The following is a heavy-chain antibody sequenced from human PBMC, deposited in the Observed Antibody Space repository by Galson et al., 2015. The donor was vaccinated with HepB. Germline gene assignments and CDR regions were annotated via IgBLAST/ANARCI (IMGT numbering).Heavy chain of an antibody. CDR2: ISAYNGNT. CDR1: GYTFTSYG. Sequence: SVKVSCKASGYTFTSYGISWVRQAPGQGLEWMGWISAYNGNTNYAQKLQGRVTMTTDTPTSTAYMELRSLRSDDTAVYYCARASGSYLEASASNDAFDYWGQGTLVTVSS. J-gene: IGHJ4*02. V-gene: IGHV1-18*01. D-gene: IGHD1-26*01. CDR3: ARASGSYLEASASNDAFDY.